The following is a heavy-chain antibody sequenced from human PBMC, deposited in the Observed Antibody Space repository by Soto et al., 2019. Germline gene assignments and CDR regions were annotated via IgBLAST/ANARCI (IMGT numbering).Heavy chain of an antibody. V-gene: IGHV3-72*01. J-gene: IGHJ3*02. CDR1: GFTFSDHY. CDR3: ARVADYGDCIDFDI. D-gene: IGHD4-17*01. Sequence: EAQLVESGGGLVQPGGSLRLSCAASGFTFSDHYMDWVRQAPGKGLEWVGRTRNKANSYTPEYAASAKGRFTISRDDSKSALKLQMNSLKTEDTAVYYCARVADYGDCIDFDIWVGGTMVTVST. CDR2: TRNKANSYTP.